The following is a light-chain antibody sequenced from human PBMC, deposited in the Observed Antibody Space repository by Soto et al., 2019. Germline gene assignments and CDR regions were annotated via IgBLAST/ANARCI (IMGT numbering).Light chain of an antibody. CDR3: SAYTSSLTLYF. CDR1: SSDVGTYNY. Sequence: QSALTQPASVSGSPGQSITISCTGTSSDVGTYNYVSWYQQHSGKAPKLMIYEVSNRPSEVSNRFSGSKSGNTASLTISGLQAEDEADYYCSAYTSSLTLYFFGSGTKVTVL. J-gene: IGLJ1*01. CDR2: EVS. V-gene: IGLV2-14*01.